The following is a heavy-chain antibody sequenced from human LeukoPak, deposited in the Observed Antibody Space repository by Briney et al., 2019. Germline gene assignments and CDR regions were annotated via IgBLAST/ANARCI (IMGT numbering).Heavy chain of an antibody. CDR1: GFTFSGSA. CDR2: RSKANSYAT. J-gene: IGHJ4*02. D-gene: IGHD6-13*01. Sequence: GGSLTLSCAASGFTFSGSAIHWVRQASGKGLEWVGRRSKANSYATTYAASVKGRFTISRDDSKNTAYLQMNSLKSEDTAVYYCTRHTIAAAGTAGDYWGQGTLVTVSS. V-gene: IGHV3-73*01. CDR3: TRHTIAAAGTAGDY.